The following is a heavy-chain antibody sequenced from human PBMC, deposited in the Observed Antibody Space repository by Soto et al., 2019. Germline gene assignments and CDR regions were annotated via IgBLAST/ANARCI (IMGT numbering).Heavy chain of an antibody. Sequence: QVQLQESGPGLVKPSETLSLTCTVSGGSISSYYWSWIRQPPGKGLEWIGYIYYSGSTNYNPSLKSRVTKSVDTSKNQFSLKLSSVTAADTAVYYCARPSYGDYDLFAFDIWGQGTMVTVSS. D-gene: IGHD4-17*01. CDR2: IYYSGST. V-gene: IGHV4-59*08. CDR3: ARPSYGDYDLFAFDI. J-gene: IGHJ3*02. CDR1: GGSISSYY.